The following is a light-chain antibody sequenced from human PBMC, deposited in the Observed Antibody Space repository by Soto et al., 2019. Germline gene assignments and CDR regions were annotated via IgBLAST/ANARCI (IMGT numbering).Light chain of an antibody. J-gene: IGKJ4*01. CDR1: QSVSSNY. V-gene: IGKV3-20*01. CDR3: QQYGSSPLT. Sequence: EIVLTQSPGTLSLSPGERATLSCRASQSVSSNYLAWYQQKPGQAPRLLIYDASSRATGIPDRCSGSGSGTDFTLIISRLEPEDFAVYYCQQYGSSPLTFGGGTKVDIK. CDR2: DAS.